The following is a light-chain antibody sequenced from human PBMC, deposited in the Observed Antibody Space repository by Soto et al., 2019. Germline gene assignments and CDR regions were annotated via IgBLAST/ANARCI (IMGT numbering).Light chain of an antibody. CDR2: AAS. Sequence: DIQMTQSPSFLSASVGDRVTITCRASQAVNSWLAWYQQKPGKVPKLLIYAASSLQSGVPSRFSGSGSGTDFTLTISSLQPEDFATYYCQQVNSFPLTFGGGTEVEIK. CDR1: QAVNSW. J-gene: IGKJ4*01. V-gene: IGKV1D-12*01. CDR3: QQVNSFPLT.